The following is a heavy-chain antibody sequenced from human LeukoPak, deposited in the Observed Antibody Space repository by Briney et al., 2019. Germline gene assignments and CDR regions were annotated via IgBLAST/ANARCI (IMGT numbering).Heavy chain of an antibody. Sequence: PGGSLRLSCAASGFIFRNAWMSWVRQAPGKGLEWVGHIKGKADGGTTGYTAPVKGRFTISRDDSKNTVFLQMNSLKIEDTAVYHCTTDRGVEHLPLFDSWGRGTLVTVSS. D-gene: IGHD6-6*01. CDR1: GFIFRNAW. V-gene: IGHV3-15*01. CDR3: TTDRGVEHLPLFDS. CDR2: IKGKADGGTT. J-gene: IGHJ5*01.